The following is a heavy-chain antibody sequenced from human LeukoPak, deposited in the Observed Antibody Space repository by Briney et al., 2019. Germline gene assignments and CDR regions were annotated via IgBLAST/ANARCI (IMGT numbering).Heavy chain of an antibody. V-gene: IGHV4-34*01. CDR2: ISHSGST. Sequence: SSETLSLTCAVYGGSFSGYYWSWIRQPPGKGLEWIGDISHSGSTNYNPSLKSRVTISVDTSKNQFSLKLTSVTAADTAVYYCARMYSRFYYFYMDVWGKGTTVTISS. CDR1: GGSFSGYY. CDR3: ARMYSRFYYFYMDV. J-gene: IGHJ6*03. D-gene: IGHD6-13*01.